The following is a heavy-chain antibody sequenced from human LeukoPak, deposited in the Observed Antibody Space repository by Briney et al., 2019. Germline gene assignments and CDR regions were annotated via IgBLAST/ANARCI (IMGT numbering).Heavy chain of an antibody. Sequence: SETLSLTCTVSGGSISSGDYYWSWIRQPPGKGLEWIGYIYYSGSTYYNPSLKSRVTISVDTSKNQFSLKLSSVTAADTAVYYCARAYDSSGYYGYWGQGTLVTVSS. CDR1: GGSISSGDYY. J-gene: IGHJ4*02. CDR2: IYYSGST. CDR3: ARAYDSSGYYGY. V-gene: IGHV4-30-4*01. D-gene: IGHD3-22*01.